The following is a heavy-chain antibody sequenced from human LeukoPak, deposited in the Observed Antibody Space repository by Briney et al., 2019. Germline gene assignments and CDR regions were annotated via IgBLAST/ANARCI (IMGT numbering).Heavy chain of an antibody. CDR2: IYYSGST. CDR1: GGSISSGDYY. Sequence: SQTLSLTCTVSGGSISSGDYYWSWIRQPPGKGLEWIGYIYYSGSTYYNPSLKSRVTISVDTSKNQFSLKLSSVTAADTAVYYCARPRGHCSSTSCYNHPRLHAFDIWGQGTMVTVSS. J-gene: IGHJ3*02. CDR3: ARPRGHCSSTSCYNHPRLHAFDI. D-gene: IGHD2-2*02. V-gene: IGHV4-30-4*08.